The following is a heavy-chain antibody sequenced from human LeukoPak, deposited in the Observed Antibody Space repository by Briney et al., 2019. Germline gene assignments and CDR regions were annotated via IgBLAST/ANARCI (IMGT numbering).Heavy chain of an antibody. CDR3: AREVNYYDSSGYYYYYYMDV. Sequence: GGSLRLSCAASGFTFSSYSMNWVRQAPGKGLEWVSSISSSSSYIYYADSVKGRFTISRDNAKNSLYLQMNSLRAEDTAVYYCAREVNYYDSSGYYYYYYMDVWGKGTTVIISS. CDR1: GFTFSSYS. D-gene: IGHD3-22*01. CDR2: ISSSSSYI. J-gene: IGHJ6*03. V-gene: IGHV3-21*01.